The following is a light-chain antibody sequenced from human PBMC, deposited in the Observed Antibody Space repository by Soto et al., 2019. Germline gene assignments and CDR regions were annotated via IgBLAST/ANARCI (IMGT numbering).Light chain of an antibody. CDR3: QQYNTYPHT. CDR1: QSISNL. V-gene: IGKV1-5*03. CDR2: KAS. Sequence: DIQMTQSPSTLSASVGDRVTITCWASQSISNLLAWYQQKPGRAPTLLIYKASTLESGVPSRFSGSGSGTEFTLTISSLQPDDFATYYGQQYNTYPHTFGQGTRLEIK. J-gene: IGKJ5*01.